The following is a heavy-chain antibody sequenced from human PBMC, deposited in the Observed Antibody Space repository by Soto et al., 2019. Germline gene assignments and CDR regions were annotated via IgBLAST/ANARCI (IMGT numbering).Heavy chain of an antibody. CDR1: GFTFSSHG. J-gene: IGHJ3*02. CDR2: IWYDGSNK. V-gene: IGHV3-33*01. Sequence: QVQLVESGGGVVQPGRSLRLSCAASGFTFSSHGMHWVRQAPGKGLEWVAVIWYDGSNKYYGDSVKGRFTISRDNSKNTLYLQMNSLRAEDTAVYYCARDRHDYIWGSYRFRALDIWGQGTMVTVSS. D-gene: IGHD3-16*02. CDR3: ARDRHDYIWGSYRFRALDI.